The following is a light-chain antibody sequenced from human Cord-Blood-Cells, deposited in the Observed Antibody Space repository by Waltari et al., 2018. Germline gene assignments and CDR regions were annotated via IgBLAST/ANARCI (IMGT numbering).Light chain of an antibody. J-gene: IGLJ2*01. CDR2: QDS. Sequence: SYELTHPPSVSVSPGQTASITCPGDTLGDKYACWYQQKPGQSPVLVIYQDSKRPSGLPERFSGSNSGNTATLTISGTQAMDEADYYCQAWDSSVVFGGGTKLTVL. CDR1: TLGDKY. V-gene: IGLV3-1*01. CDR3: QAWDSSVV.